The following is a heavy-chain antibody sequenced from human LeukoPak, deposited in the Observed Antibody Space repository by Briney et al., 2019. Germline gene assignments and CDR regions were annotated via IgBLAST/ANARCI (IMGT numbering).Heavy chain of an antibody. J-gene: IGHJ1*01. D-gene: IGHD4-23*01. CDR3: ARGLAVVTPRAPWFQH. Sequence: GASVKVSCKASGYTFTSYDINWVRQATGQGLEWMGWMNPNSGNTGYAQKFQGRVTMTRNTSISTAYMELSSLRSEDTAVYYCARGLAVVTPRAPWFQHWGQGTLVTVSS. V-gene: IGHV1-8*01. CDR1: GYTFTSYD. CDR2: MNPNSGNT.